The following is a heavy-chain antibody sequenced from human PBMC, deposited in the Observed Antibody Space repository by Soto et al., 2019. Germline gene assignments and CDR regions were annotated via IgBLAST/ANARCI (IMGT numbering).Heavy chain of an antibody. V-gene: IGHV4-31*03. CDR2: IYYSGST. Sequence: SETLSLTCTVSGGSISSGGYYWSWIRQHPGKGLEWIGYIYYSGSTYYNPSLKSRVTISVDTSKNQFSLKLSSVTAADTAVYYCARRGSYYDSSGYDAFDIWGQGTMVTVSS. CDR3: ARRGSYYDSSGYDAFDI. CDR1: GGSISSGGYY. J-gene: IGHJ3*02. D-gene: IGHD3-22*01.